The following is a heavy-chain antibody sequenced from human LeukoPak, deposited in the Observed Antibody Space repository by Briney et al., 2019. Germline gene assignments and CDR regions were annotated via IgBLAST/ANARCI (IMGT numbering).Heavy chain of an antibody. CDR1: GVTISAFP. J-gene: IGHJ4*02. CDR3: ARKDGDY. Sequence: SETLSLTCTVSGVTISAFPLTWFRQPAGKGLEWIGLIYSSGGTLFNPSLKSRRAMSVDLTNKQLSLKLISATSADTAMYYCARKDGDYWGRGTLVTVSS. CDR2: IYSSGGT. V-gene: IGHV4-4*07.